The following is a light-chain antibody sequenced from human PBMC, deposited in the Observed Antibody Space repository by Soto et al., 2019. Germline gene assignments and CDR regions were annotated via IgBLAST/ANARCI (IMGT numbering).Light chain of an antibody. CDR1: NIGSKS. CDR3: QVWDSSSDHVA. CDR2: YDS. Sequence: SYELTQPPSVSVAPGKTARITCGGNNIGSKSVHWYQQKPGQAPVLVIYYDSDRPSGIPERFSGSNSGNTATLTISSVEAGDEADYYCQVWDSSSDHVAFGGGTKLTVL. J-gene: IGLJ2*01. V-gene: IGLV3-21*04.